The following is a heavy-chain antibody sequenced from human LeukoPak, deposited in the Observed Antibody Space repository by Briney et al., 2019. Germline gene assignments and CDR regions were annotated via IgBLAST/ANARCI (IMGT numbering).Heavy chain of an antibody. CDR3: ARQGSSSPTGDY. Sequence: ASVMVSCKASGYTFTSYDINWVRQASGQGLEWMGWMNPNSGNTGYAQKFQGRVTMTRNTSISTAYMELSSLRSEDTAVYYCARQGSSSPTGDYWGQGTLVTVSS. CDR1: GYTFTSYD. V-gene: IGHV1-8*01. CDR2: MNPNSGNT. D-gene: IGHD6-6*01. J-gene: IGHJ4*02.